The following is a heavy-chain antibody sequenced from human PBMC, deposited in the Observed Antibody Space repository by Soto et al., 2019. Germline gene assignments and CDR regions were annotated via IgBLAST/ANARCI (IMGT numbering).Heavy chain of an antibody. CDR1: GGSISSGDYY. D-gene: IGHD4-17*01. Sequence: PSETLSLTCTVSGGSISSGDYYWSWIRQPPGKGLEWIGYIYYSGITYYNPSLRSRVTISVDTSKNQFSLKLSSVTAADTAVYYCAGYGDYYFDFWGQGTLVTVSS. J-gene: IGHJ4*02. CDR3: AGYGDYYFDF. CDR2: IYYSGIT. V-gene: IGHV4-30-4*01.